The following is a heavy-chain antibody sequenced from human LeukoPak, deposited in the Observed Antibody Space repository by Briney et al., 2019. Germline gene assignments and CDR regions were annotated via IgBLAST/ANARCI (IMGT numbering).Heavy chain of an antibody. CDR2: IKQDGYEK. CDR1: GFTLGSYW. J-gene: IGHJ4*02. Sequence: PGGSLRLSCGASGFTLGSYWMSWVRQAPGKGLEWVASIKQDGYEKYYVDSVKGRFIISRDNAKNSLYVRMNSLRAEDTAIYYCARDGYCTGGSCYADYWGPGTLVTVSS. D-gene: IGHD2-15*01. CDR3: ARDGYCTGGSCYADY. V-gene: IGHV3-7*03.